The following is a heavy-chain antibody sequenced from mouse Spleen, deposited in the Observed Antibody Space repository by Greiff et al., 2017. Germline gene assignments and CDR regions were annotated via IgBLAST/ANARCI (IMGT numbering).Heavy chain of an antibody. CDR1: GDSITSGY. CDR2: ISYSGST. CDR3: ARYYDYELYFDY. J-gene: IGHJ2*01. D-gene: IGHD2-4*01. Sequence: EVQLVESGPSLVKPSQTLSLTCSVTGDSITSGYWNWIRKFPGNKLEYMGYISYSGSTYYNPSLKSRISITRDTSKNQYYLQLNSVTTEDTATYYCARYYDYELYFDYWGQGTTLTVSS. V-gene: IGHV3-8*02.